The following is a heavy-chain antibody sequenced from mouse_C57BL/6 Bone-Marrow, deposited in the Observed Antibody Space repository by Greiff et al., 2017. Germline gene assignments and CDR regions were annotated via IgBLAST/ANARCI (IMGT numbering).Heavy chain of an antibody. D-gene: IGHD2-3*01. V-gene: IGHV1-69*01. CDR1: GYTFTSYW. J-gene: IGHJ3*01. CDR2: IDPSDSYP. CDR3: AREDDGYYSAWFAY. Sequence: QVQLQQSGAELVMPGASVKLSCKASGYTFTSYWMHWVKQRPGQGLEWIGEIDPSDSYPNYNQKFKGKSTLTVDKSSSTAYMQLSSLTSEDSAGYYCAREDDGYYSAWFAYWGQGTLVTVSA.